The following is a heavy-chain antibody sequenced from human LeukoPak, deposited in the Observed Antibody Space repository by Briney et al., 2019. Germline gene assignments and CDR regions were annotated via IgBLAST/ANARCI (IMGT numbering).Heavy chain of an antibody. CDR3: AKDGNVLMVYAPYYFDY. J-gene: IGHJ4*02. CDR1: GFTFSSYA. V-gene: IGHV3-23*01. D-gene: IGHD2-8*01. CDR2: VSGSGGST. Sequence: GGSLRLSCAASGFTFSSYAMSWVRQAPGKGLEWVSAVSGSGGSTYYADSVKGRFTISRDNSKNTLYLQMNSLRAEDTAVYYCAKDGNVLMVYAPYYFDYWGQGTLVTVSS.